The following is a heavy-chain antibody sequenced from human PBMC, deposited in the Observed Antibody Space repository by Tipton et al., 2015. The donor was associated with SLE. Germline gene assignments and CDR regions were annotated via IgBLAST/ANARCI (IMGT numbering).Heavy chain of an antibody. Sequence: TLSLTCTVSGGSISSHYWSWIRQPPGKGLEWIGYIYYSGSISYNPSLKSRVTISLDTSKNQFSLKLSSVTAADTAVYYCARDDRYYGSGSYDYWGQGTLVTVSS. CDR3: ARDDRYYGSGSYDY. V-gene: IGHV4-59*11. J-gene: IGHJ4*02. D-gene: IGHD3-10*01. CDR2: IYYSGSI. CDR1: GGSISSHY.